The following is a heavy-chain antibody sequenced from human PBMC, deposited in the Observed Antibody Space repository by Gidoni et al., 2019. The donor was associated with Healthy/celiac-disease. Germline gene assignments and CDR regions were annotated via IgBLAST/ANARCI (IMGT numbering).Heavy chain of an antibody. V-gene: IGHV3-73*01. CDR3: TSRYSGYGSYYYMDV. CDR2: IRSKANSYAT. J-gene: IGHJ6*03. D-gene: IGHD5-12*01. Sequence: FSGFGMHGVRQASGKGLEWVGRIRSKANSYATAYAASVKGRFTISRDDSKNTAYLQMNSLKTEDTAVYYCTSRYSGYGSYYYMDVWGKGTTVTVSS. CDR1: FSGFG.